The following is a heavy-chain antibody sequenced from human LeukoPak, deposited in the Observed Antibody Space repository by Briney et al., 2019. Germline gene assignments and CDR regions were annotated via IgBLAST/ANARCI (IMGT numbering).Heavy chain of an antibody. J-gene: IGHJ6*04. CDR3: ARGGDSYGHMGV. Sequence: GGSLRLSCAGSGFTFGSYSMNWVRHAPGKGLEWVSYIGTSGLIYYADSVKGRFTISRDNAKNTLYLQMNSLRAEDTAVYYCARGGDSYGHMGVWGKGTTVTVSS. V-gene: IGHV3-48*01. D-gene: IGHD5-18*01. CDR2: IGTSGLI. CDR1: GFTFGSYS.